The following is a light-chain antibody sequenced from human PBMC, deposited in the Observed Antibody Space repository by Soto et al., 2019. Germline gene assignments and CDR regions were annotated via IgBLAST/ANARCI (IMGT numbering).Light chain of an antibody. CDR3: QHYNGR. J-gene: IGKJ2*03. V-gene: IGKV1-5*01. CDR2: DAS. Sequence: DIQMTQSPSTLSASVGDRVTITCRPSQSISNWLAWYQQKPGKAPKVLIYDASSLKSGVPSRFSGSGSGTEFTLTINRLHPDDFATYYCQHYNGRFGQRTRLEI. CDR1: QSISNW.